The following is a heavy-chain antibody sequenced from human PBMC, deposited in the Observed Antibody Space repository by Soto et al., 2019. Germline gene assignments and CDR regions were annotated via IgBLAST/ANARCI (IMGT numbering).Heavy chain of an antibody. CDR2: THDSGST. J-gene: IGHJ5*02. V-gene: IGHV4-59*08. CDR1: GGSISSYY. CDR3: ARHSYCSSICWFYP. D-gene: IGHD2-2*01. Sequence: QVQLQESGPGLVKPSETLSLTCTVSGGSISSYYWSWIRQSPGKGLEWIGYTHDSGSTNYNPSLKSRVTRSVDTSKNQFSLKLSSVTAADTAVYYCARHSYCSSICWFYPWGQGTLVTVSS.